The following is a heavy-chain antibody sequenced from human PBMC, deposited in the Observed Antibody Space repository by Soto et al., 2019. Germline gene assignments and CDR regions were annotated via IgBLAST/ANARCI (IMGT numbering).Heavy chain of an antibody. V-gene: IGHV2-5*02. CDR2: IYWDDDK. CDR1: GFSLSTSGVG. CDR3: ALVLVVVAKYGMDV. J-gene: IGHJ6*02. D-gene: IGHD2-15*01. Sequence: QITLKESGPTLVKPTQTLTLTCTFSGFSLSTSGVGVGWIRQPPGKALEWLALIYWDDDKRYTPSLTSRLTITKHTSKNQVVLKMTNMDPVDTATYYCALVLVVVAKYGMDVWGQGTTVTVSS.